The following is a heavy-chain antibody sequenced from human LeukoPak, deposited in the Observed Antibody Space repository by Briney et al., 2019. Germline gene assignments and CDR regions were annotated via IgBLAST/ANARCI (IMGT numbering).Heavy chain of an antibody. D-gene: IGHD6-6*01. J-gene: IGHJ4*02. CDR1: GYSFTNYW. Sequence: GESLKISCKASGYSFTNYWIGWVRQMPGKALEWMAIIYPGDSDTRYNPSFRGQVTISADKSITTAYLQWSSLKASDTAMYYCARWLGRSGSSLYYYDYWGLGTLVTVSS. V-gene: IGHV5-51*01. CDR2: IYPGDSDT. CDR3: ARWLGRSGSSLYYYDY.